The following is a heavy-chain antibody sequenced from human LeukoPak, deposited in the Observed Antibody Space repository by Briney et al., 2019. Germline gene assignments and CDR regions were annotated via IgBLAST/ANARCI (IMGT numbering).Heavy chain of an antibody. J-gene: IGHJ5*01. Sequence: GESLKISCKSSGYSFTNYWIAWVRQMPGKGLEWMGIIYPGGSDIRYSPSFQGQVTISADKSISTAYLQWSSLKASDTAIYYCARRRGYTSSWFDYWGQGTLVTVSS. V-gene: IGHV5-51*01. CDR3: ARRRGYTSSWFDY. CDR2: IYPGGSDI. CDR1: GYSFTNYW. D-gene: IGHD6-13*01.